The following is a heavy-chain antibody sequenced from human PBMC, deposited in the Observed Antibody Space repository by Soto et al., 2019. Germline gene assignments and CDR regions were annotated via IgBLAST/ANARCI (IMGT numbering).Heavy chain of an antibody. CDR3: ARGRSRFGMDV. V-gene: IGHV4-34*01. J-gene: IGHJ6*02. D-gene: IGHD2-2*01. CDR1: GGSFSGYY. CDR2: INHSGST. Sequence: SETLSLTCAVYGGSFSGYYWSWIRQPPGKGLEWIGEINHSGSTNYNPSLKSRATISVDTSKNQFSLKLSSVTAADTAVYYCARGRSRFGMDVWGQGTTVTVSS.